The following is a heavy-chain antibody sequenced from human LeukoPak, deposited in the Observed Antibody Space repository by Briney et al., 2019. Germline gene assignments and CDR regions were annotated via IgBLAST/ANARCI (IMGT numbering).Heavy chain of an antibody. V-gene: IGHV4-59*01. CDR1: GGSISSYY. CDR2: IYYSGST. D-gene: IGHD5-12*01. Sequence: SETLSLTCTVSGGSISSYYWSWIRQPPGKGLEWIGYIYYSGSTNYNPSLKSRVTISVDTSKNQFSLKLSSVTAADTAVYYCASVATIGYYFDYWGQGTLVTASS. J-gene: IGHJ4*02. CDR3: ASVATIGYYFDY.